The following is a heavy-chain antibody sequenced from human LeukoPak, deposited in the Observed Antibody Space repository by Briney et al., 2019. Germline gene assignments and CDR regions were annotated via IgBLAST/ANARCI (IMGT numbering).Heavy chain of an antibody. D-gene: IGHD6-6*01. V-gene: IGHV3-23*01. CDR3: ARGIAARPWGNWFAP. J-gene: IGHJ5*02. CDR2: ISASGGST. CDR1: GFTFSSYA. Sequence: GGSLRLSCAASGFTFSSYAMSWVRQAPGKGLEWVSAISASGGSTYYADSVKGRFTISRDNSKNTLYLQMNSLRAEDTALYYCARGIAARPWGNWFAPWRQGTLVTVSS.